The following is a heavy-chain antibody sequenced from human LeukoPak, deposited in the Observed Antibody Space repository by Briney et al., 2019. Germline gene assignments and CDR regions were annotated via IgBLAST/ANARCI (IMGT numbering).Heavy chain of an antibody. CDR1: GFTFSSYG. CDR2: IRYDGNNK. CDR3: ARDSRSGKPNYYYYYMDV. Sequence: PGGSLRLSCAASGFTFSSYGMHWLRQAPGKGLDWVAFIRYDGNNKYYADSVKGRFTISRDNAKNSLYLQMNSLRAEDTAVYYCARDSRSGKPNYYYYYMDVWGKGTTVTVSS. V-gene: IGHV3-30*02. D-gene: IGHD4-23*01. J-gene: IGHJ6*03.